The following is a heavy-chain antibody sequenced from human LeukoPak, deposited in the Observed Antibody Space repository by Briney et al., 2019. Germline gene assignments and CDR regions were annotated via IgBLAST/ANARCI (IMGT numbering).Heavy chain of an antibody. CDR3: AREYGDYGLGPLGYNWFDP. Sequence: SETLSLTCAVSGGSISSGGYSWSWIRQPPGKGLEWIGYIYHSGSTYYNPSLKSRVTISVDRSKNQFSLKLSSVTAADTAVYYCAREYGDYGLGPLGYNWFDPWGQGTLVTVSS. CDR1: GGSISSGGYS. D-gene: IGHD4-17*01. V-gene: IGHV4-30-2*01. CDR2: IYHSGST. J-gene: IGHJ5*02.